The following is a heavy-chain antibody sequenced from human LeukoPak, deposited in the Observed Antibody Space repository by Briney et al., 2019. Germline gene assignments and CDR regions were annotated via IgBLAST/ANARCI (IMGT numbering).Heavy chain of an antibody. Sequence: GASVKVSCKASGGTFSSYAISWVRQAPGQGLEWMGGIIPIFGTANYAQKFQGRVTITADESTSTAYMELSSLRSEDTAVYYCASTGAKYDSGPGIFDYWGQGTLVTVSS. CDR3: ASTGAKYDSGPGIFDY. J-gene: IGHJ4*02. V-gene: IGHV1-69*13. CDR2: IIPIFGTA. D-gene: IGHD3-3*01. CDR1: GGTFSSYA.